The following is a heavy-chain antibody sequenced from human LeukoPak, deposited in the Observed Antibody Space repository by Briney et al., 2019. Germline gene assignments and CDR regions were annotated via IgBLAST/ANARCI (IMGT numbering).Heavy chain of an antibody. D-gene: IGHD2-15*01. CDR3: ARDLVTTIVVPYDF. J-gene: IGHJ4*02. V-gene: IGHV3-30-3*01. CDR1: GFTFSSYA. CDR2: ISYDGSNK. Sequence: SGGSLRLSCAASGFTFSSYAMPWVRQAPGKGLEWVAVISYDGSNKYYADSVKGRFTISRDNAKNSLYLQLDSLRAEDTAVYYCARDLVTTIVVPYDFWGQGTLVTVSS.